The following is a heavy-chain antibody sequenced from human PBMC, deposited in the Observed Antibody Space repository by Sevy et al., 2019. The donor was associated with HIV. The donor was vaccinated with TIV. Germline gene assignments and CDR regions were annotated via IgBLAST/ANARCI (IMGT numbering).Heavy chain of an antibody. D-gene: IGHD3-22*01. Sequence: ASVKVSCKVSGYTLTGLSMHWVRQARGKGLEWMGSFDPEDGETIYAQKFQGRVTMTENTSTDTAYMELSSLRSEDAAVYYCATTKDYYDSSGSPFDYWGQGTLVTVSS. V-gene: IGHV1-24*01. CDR2: FDPEDGET. CDR1: GYTLTGLS. J-gene: IGHJ4*02. CDR3: ATTKDYYDSSGSPFDY.